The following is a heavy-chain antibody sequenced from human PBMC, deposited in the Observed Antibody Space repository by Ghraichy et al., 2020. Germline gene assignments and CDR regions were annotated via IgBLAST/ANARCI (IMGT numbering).Heavy chain of an antibody. V-gene: IGHV3-48*02. CDR3: ARDFLGDHPF. Sequence: TLSLTCAASGFSFSTSSMSWVRQSQEKGLEWVSYISHSSRYIYYADSVKGRFTISRDNAKNSLSLQMNSLRDEDTAVYYCARDFLGDHPFWGQGTPVTVSS. CDR1: GFSFSTSS. CDR2: ISHSSRYI. D-gene: IGHD2/OR15-2a*01. J-gene: IGHJ4*02.